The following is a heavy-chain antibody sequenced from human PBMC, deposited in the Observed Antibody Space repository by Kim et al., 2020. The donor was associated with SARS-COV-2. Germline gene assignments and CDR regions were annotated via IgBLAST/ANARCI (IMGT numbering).Heavy chain of an antibody. CDR1: GDSISSGYYY. CDR3: ARAEYRYGYVGFFDY. V-gene: IGHV4-61*02. J-gene: IGHJ4*02. CDR2: IYVTGST. D-gene: IGHD5-18*01. Sequence: SETLSLTCTVSGDSISSGYYYWSWIRQPAGKGLEWIGRIYVTGSTNYNPSLKSRVTISIDTSNKQFSLKLTSVVAADTAIYYCARAEYRYGYVGFFDYWGQGTLVSVSS.